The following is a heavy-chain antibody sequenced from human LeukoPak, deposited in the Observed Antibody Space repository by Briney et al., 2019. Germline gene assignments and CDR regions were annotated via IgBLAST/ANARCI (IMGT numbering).Heavy chain of an antibody. J-gene: IGHJ5*02. CDR2: INPNSGGT. D-gene: IGHD6-6*01. CDR1: GYTFTGYY. CDR3: ARFGHIEYSSSPGSGNWFDP. V-gene: IGHV1-2*02. Sequence: ASVKVACKASGYTFTGYYMIWVRQAPVQGLEWMGWINPNSGGTNYAQKFQGRVTMTRDTSISTAYMELSRLRSDDTAVYYCARFGHIEYSSSPGSGNWFDPWGQGTLVTVSS.